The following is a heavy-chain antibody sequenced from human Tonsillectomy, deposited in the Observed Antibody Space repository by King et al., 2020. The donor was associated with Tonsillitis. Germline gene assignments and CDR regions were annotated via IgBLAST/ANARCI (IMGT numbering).Heavy chain of an antibody. J-gene: IGHJ4*02. CDR3: ARDYYNSGSYAFDY. D-gene: IGHD3-10*01. CDR2: ISSSSSTI. V-gene: IGHV3-48*01. Sequence: VQLVESGGGLIQPGGSLRLSCAASGFTFSRYNMNWVRQAPGRGLEWVASISSSSSTIYYADSVKGRLTVSRDNAKDSLYLRMNTLRADDTAVYYCARDYYNSGSYAFDYWGQGTLVTVSS. CDR1: GFTFSRYN.